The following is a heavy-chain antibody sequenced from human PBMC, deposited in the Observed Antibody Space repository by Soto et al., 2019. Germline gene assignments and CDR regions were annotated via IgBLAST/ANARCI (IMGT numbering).Heavy chain of an antibody. D-gene: IGHD1-20*01. CDR1: GFTFSSYS. V-gene: IGHV3-21*01. J-gene: IGHJ1*01. Sequence: VQLVETGGGLVKPGGSLRLSCAASGFTFSSYSMNWVRQAPGKGLQWVSYINSGSRYIYYADSVKGRFTISRDNAKNSLYLHMNSLRAEDTAVYYCARVNGTGLGFHHWGQGTLVTVSS. CDR2: INSGSRYI. CDR3: ARVNGTGLGFHH.